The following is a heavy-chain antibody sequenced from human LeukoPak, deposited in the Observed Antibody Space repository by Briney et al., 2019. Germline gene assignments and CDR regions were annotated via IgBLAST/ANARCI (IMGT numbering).Heavy chain of an antibody. J-gene: IGHJ6*02. CDR3: MTGTDKDYYYGMDA. CDR1: GFTFSKAW. CDR2: IKSETDGGTT. D-gene: IGHD3/OR15-3a*01. Sequence: GGSLRLSCAASGFTFSKAWMNWVRQPPGKGLEWVGRIKSETDGGTTDYAAPVRGRFTSSRDDSESTLYLQRNSLKAEDTAVYYCMTGTDKDYYYGMDAWGQGTSVIVSS. V-gene: IGHV3-15*01.